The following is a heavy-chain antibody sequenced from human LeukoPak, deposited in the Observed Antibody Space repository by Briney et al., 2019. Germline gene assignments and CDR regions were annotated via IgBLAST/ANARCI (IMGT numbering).Heavy chain of an antibody. D-gene: IGHD3-22*01. CDR3: ARDAPYYYDSSIMYYFDY. J-gene: IGHJ4*03. V-gene: IGHV1-18*01. CDR1: GYTFTSYG. CDR2: ISAYNGNT. Sequence: ASVKVSCKASGYTFTSYGISWVRQAPGQGLEWMGWISAYNGNTNYAQKLQGRVTMTTDTSTSTAYMELRSLRSDDTAVYYCARDAPYYYDSSIMYYFDYWGQGTTVTVSS.